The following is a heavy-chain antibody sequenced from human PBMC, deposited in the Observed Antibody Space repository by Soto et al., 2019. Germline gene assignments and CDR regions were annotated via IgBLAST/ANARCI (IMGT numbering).Heavy chain of an antibody. Sequence: NPSETLSLTCAVSGGSISSSNWWSWVRQPPGKGLEWIGEIYHSGSTNYNPSLKSRVTISVDKSKNQFSLKLSSVTAADTAVYYCARERKTGYSPNWFDPWGQGTLVTVSS. CDR1: GGSISSSNW. J-gene: IGHJ5*02. V-gene: IGHV4-4*02. CDR3: ARERKTGYSPNWFDP. D-gene: IGHD3-9*01. CDR2: IYHSGST.